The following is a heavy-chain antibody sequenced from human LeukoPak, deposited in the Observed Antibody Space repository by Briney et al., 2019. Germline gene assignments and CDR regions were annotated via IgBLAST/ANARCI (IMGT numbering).Heavy chain of an antibody. CDR1: GFTFSSYA. J-gene: IGHJ4*02. CDR3: ARVGYSYDPTGSYFGY. CDR2: ISCNGGST. Sequence: GGSLRLSCAASGFTFSSYAMHWVRQAPGEGLEYVSAISCNGGSTYYENSVKGRFTISRDNSKNALYLQMGSLRAEDMAVYYCARVGYSYDPTGSYFGYWGQGTLVTVSS. D-gene: IGHD5-18*01. V-gene: IGHV3-64*01.